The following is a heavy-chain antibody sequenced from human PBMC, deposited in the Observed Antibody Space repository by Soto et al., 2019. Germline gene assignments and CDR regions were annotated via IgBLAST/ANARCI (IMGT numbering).Heavy chain of an antibody. CDR1: GYSFMKYG. Sequence: QVQLVQSGPEMKKPGASVKVSCKGFGYSFMKYGINWVRQAPGQGLEWVGWISPYSGYTHSAQKFHGRLTLTTDTAASTAYMELRILRSADTALYYCVREASVLIPAAQPSRFDSWGQGTLVTVSS. D-gene: IGHD2-2*01. CDR2: ISPYSGYT. CDR3: VREASVLIPAAQPSRFDS. V-gene: IGHV1-18*01. J-gene: IGHJ4*02.